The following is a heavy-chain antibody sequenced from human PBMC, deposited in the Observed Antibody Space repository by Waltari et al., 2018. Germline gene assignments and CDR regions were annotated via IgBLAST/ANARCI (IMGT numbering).Heavy chain of an antibody. CDR1: GYSISSGYY. CDR2: IYHSGGT. D-gene: IGHD4-17*01. CDR3: ARVEFGGDYRFDY. Sequence: QVQLQESGPGLVKPSETLSLTCAVSGYSISSGYYWGWIRQPPGKGLEWIGSIYHSGGTYYNPSLKSRVTISVDTSKNQFSLKLSSVTAADTAVYYCARVEFGGDYRFDYWGQGTLVTVSS. V-gene: IGHV4-38-2*01. J-gene: IGHJ4*02.